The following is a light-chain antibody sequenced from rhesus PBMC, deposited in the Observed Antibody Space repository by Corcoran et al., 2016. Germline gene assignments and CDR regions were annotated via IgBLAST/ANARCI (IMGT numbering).Light chain of an antibody. Sequence: DIQMTQSPSSLSASVGDRVTITCRASQGITNDLAWYQQKPGETPKLLIYEASSLQSGIPSRFSGSGSGTDFTRTISSLQPEYFATYYCQHYYSTPLTFGGGTKVEIK. J-gene: IGKJ4*01. V-gene: IGKV1-25*01. CDR2: EAS. CDR1: QGITND. CDR3: QHYYSTPLT.